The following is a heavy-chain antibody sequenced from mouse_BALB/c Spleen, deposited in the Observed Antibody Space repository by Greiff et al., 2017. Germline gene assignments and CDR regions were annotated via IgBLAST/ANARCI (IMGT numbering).Heavy chain of an antibody. CDR1: GYSITSDYA. Sequence: DVQLQESGPGLVKPFQSLSLTCTATGYSITSDYAWNWIRQCPGNKLVWLGYISYSGSTSYNPSLKSRISITRDTSKNQFFLQLNSVTTEDTATYYCAIYGNSYDYAMDYWGQGTSVTVSS. CDR3: AIYGNSYDYAMDY. D-gene: IGHD2-1*01. CDR2: ISYSGST. V-gene: IGHV3-2*02. J-gene: IGHJ4*01.